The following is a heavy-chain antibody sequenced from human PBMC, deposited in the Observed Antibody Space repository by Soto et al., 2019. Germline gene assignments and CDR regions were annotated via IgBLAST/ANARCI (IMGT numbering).Heavy chain of an antibody. Sequence: HPGGSLRLSCAASGFAFNTFAMGWVRQDPGKGLEWVSLISGISRDTYYADSVRGRFTISRDNSKNTLYLQMNSLRAEDTAVYYCAAKKIFGVVIRDVWGQGTTVTVSS. V-gene: IGHV3-23*01. CDR3: AAKKIFGVVIRDV. J-gene: IGHJ6*02. CDR2: ISGISRDT. D-gene: IGHD3-3*01. CDR1: GFAFNTFA.